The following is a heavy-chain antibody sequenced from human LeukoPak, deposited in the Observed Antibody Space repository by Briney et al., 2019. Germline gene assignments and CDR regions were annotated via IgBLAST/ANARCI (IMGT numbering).Heavy chain of an antibody. CDR3: ASVMVDYYDSSGYLYYFDY. Sequence: PSETLSLTCAVYGGSFSGYYWSWIRQPPGKGLEWIGEINHSGSTNYNPSLKSRVTISVDTSKNQFSLKLSSVTAADTAVYYCASVMVDYYDSSGYLYYFDYWGQGTLVTVSS. J-gene: IGHJ4*02. V-gene: IGHV4-34*01. CDR1: GGSFSGYY. CDR2: INHSGST. D-gene: IGHD3-22*01.